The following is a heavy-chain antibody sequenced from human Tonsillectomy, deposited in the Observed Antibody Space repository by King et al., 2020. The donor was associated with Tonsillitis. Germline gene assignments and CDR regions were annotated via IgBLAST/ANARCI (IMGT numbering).Heavy chain of an antibody. CDR1: GYTLTELS. V-gene: IGHV1-24*01. CDR3: ATVPHPLVGELLIDI. D-gene: IGHD3-10*01. CDR2: FAPQDVET. J-gene: IGHJ3*02. Sequence: QLVQSGAEVKKPGASVKVSCKVSGYTLTELSMHWVRQAPGKGLVWMGGFAPQDVETLYAQKFQGRVTMTEDTSTDTAYTELSSLRSEDTAVYYCATVPHPLVGELLIDIWGQGTMVTVSS.